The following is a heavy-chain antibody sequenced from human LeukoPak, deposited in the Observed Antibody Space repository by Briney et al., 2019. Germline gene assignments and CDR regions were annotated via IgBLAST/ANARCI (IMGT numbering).Heavy chain of an antibody. J-gene: IGHJ4*02. Sequence: PGRSLRLSCAASGFTFSSYGMYWVRQAPGKVLEWVAVIWYDGSNKYYADSVKGRFTISRDNSKNTLYLQMNSLRAEDTAVYYCVRELEGGLGDYWGQGTLVTVSS. CDR3: VRELEGGLGDY. CDR2: IWYDGSNK. D-gene: IGHD2-15*01. CDR1: GFTFSSYG. V-gene: IGHV3-33*07.